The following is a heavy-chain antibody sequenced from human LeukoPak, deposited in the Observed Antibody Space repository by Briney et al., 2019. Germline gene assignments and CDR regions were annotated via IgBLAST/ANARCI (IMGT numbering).Heavy chain of an antibody. CDR2: ISSSGSTI. J-gene: IGHJ5*02. D-gene: IGHD6-13*01. V-gene: IGHV3-11*04. Sequence: GGSLRLSCAASGFTFSDYYMSWIRQAPGKGLEWVSYISSSGSTIYYADSVKGRFTISRDNAKNSLYLQTNSLRAEDTAVYYCATLTAANNWFDPWGQGTLVTVSS. CDR3: ATLTAANNWFDP. CDR1: GFTFSDYY.